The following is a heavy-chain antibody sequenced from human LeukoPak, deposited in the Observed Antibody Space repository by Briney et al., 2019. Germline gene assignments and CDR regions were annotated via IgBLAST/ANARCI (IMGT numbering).Heavy chain of an antibody. J-gene: IGHJ4*02. Sequence: SVKVSCKASGGTFSSYAISWVRQAPGQGLEWMGGIIPIFGTANYAQKFQGRVTITADESTSTAYMELSSLRSEDAAVYYCARERVGIRGFDYWGQGTLVTVSS. CDR3: ARERVGIRGFDY. V-gene: IGHV1-69*13. D-gene: IGHD1-26*01. CDR1: GGTFSSYA. CDR2: IIPIFGTA.